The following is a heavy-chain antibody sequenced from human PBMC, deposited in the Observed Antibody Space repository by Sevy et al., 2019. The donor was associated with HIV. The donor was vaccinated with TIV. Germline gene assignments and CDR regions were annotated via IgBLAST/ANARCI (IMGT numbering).Heavy chain of an antibody. J-gene: IGHJ3*02. Sequence: GGSLRLSCSASAFTFSSYAMHWVRQAPGKGLEYVSAISSNGGSTYYADSVKGRFTISRDNSKNTLYLQMSSLRAEDTAVYYCVKGVLVVPAANGAFDIWGQGTMVTVSS. CDR1: AFTFSSYA. V-gene: IGHV3-64D*06. CDR3: VKGVLVVPAANGAFDI. D-gene: IGHD2-2*01. CDR2: ISSNGGST.